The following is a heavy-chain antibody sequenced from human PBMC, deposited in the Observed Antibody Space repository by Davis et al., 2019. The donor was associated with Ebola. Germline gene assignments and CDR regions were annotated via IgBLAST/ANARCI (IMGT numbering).Heavy chain of an antibody. CDR2: ISGTGGST. CDR3: AEDSYVGSGGYYYYGMDV. D-gene: IGHD3-10*01. Sequence: GESLKISCTDSVITFSSYAMTWVRQAPGKGLEWVSAISGTGGSTYYADSVKGRFTISRDNSKNTLYLQMNSLRAEDTAVYYCAEDSYVGSGGYYYYGMDVWGQGTTVTVSS. V-gene: IGHV3-23*01. CDR1: VITFSSYA. J-gene: IGHJ6*02.